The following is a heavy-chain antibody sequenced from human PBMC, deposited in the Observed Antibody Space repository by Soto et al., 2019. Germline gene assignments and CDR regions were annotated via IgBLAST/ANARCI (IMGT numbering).Heavy chain of an antibody. Sequence: ASVKVSCKASGYTFTSYGISWVRQAPGQGLEWMGWISAYNGNTNYAQKLQGRVTMTTDTSTSTAYMELRSLRSDDTAVYYCARGFCSGGSCYATYYYYYGMDVWGQGTTVTVSS. CDR1: GYTFTSYG. CDR2: ISAYNGNT. J-gene: IGHJ6*02. CDR3: ARGFCSGGSCYATYYYYYGMDV. D-gene: IGHD2-15*01. V-gene: IGHV1-18*01.